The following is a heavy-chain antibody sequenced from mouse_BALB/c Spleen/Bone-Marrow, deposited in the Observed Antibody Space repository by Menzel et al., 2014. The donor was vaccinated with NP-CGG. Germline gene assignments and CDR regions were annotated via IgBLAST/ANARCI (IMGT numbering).Heavy chain of an antibody. D-gene: IGHD2-3*01. J-gene: IGHJ1*01. CDR3: AREGDGSYWYFDV. Sequence: EVMLVESGGGLVQPGGSLKLSCAASGFDFSRYWMSWVRQAPGKGLEWIGEINTDSSTINYTPSLKDKFIISRDNAKNTLYLQMSKVRSEDTALYYCAREGDGSYWYFDVWGAGTTVTVSS. V-gene: IGHV4-1*02. CDR2: INTDSSTI. CDR1: GFDFSRYW.